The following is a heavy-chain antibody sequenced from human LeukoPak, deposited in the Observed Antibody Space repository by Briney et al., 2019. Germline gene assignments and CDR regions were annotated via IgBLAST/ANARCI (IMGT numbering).Heavy chain of an antibody. CDR2: INHSGST. Sequence: PSDTLSLTCAVYGGSFSGYYWSWLRQPPGKGLEWIGEINHSGSTNYNASLKCRVTISVDTSKSQCSLKLSSVTAADAAGYYCARRKSASYLTFDYWGQGTLVTVSS. D-gene: IGHD1-26*01. CDR1: GGSFSGYY. J-gene: IGHJ4*02. V-gene: IGHV4-34*01. CDR3: ARRKSASYLTFDY.